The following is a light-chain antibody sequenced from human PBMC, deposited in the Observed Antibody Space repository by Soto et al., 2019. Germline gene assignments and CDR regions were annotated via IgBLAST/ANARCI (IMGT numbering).Light chain of an antibody. Sequence: EIVLTQSPGTQSLSPGERATLSCRASQSVSYTSLAWYQQKPGQAPRLLIYGASFRATGIPDRFSGSGSGTDFTLTISRLEPADFAVYYCQQYARPPWTFGQGTKVEIK. J-gene: IGKJ1*01. CDR1: QSVSYTS. CDR2: GAS. CDR3: QQYARPPWT. V-gene: IGKV3-20*01.